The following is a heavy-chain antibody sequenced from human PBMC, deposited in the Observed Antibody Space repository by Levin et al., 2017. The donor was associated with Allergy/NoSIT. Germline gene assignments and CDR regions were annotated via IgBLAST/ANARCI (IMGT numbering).Heavy chain of an antibody. V-gene: IGHV4-39*01. J-gene: IGHJ4*02. CDR1: RGSVSSSSYC. D-gene: IGHD6-13*01. CDR3: ASPPSSSWFYFAY. Sequence: SQTLSLTCTVSRGSVSSSSYCWAWIRQPPGKGLEWIATIYSTGRTYFNPSLKSRVTISTDTSKNEFSLKMNSVTAADTAVYYCASPPSSSWFYFAYWGQGSLVSVSS. CDR2: IYSTGRT.